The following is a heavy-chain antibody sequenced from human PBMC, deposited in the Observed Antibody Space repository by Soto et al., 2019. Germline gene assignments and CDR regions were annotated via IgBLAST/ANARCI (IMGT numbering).Heavy chain of an antibody. D-gene: IGHD2-21*01. Sequence: EVQLVESGGGLVQPEGSLRLSCTASGFTFSDYYMDWFRQAPGTGMEWVGRVRNTINSYTTEYAASVKGRFTVSRDDSRNSLYVKLNSLKTGDTAMNYWIRAGILTTQYETDYWGLGTLVTVSS. CDR3: IRAGILTTQYETDY. CDR2: VRNTINSYTT. J-gene: IGHJ4*02. V-gene: IGHV3-72*01. CDR1: GFTFSDYY.